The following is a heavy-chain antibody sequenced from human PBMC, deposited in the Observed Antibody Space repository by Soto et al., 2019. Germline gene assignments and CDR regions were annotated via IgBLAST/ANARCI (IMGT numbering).Heavy chain of an antibody. D-gene: IGHD4-17*01. CDR1: GGTFSSYT. CDR2: IIPILGIA. V-gene: IGHV1-69*02. J-gene: IGHJ3*02. Sequence: QVQLVQSGAEVKKPGSSVKVSCKGSGGTFSSYTISWVRQAPGQGLEWMGRIIPILGIANYAQKFQGRVTITAATSTSTAYMELTSLRSEDTAVYSCARGHAMTKDKGGAFDIWGQGTMVTVAS. CDR3: ARGHAMTKDKGGAFDI.